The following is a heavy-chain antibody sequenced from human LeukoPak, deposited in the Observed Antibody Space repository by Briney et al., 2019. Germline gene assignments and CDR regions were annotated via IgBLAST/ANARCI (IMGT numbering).Heavy chain of an antibody. D-gene: IGHD4-17*01. Sequence: GALELSLSSPWFRVQYNYLILVRRAPGKGLQLVSIIYPNTNTYNAASVKGRFTISRDNSKNTIYLEIDSLTAEDTAVYYCARTNPVYGDYDYWGLGTLVTVYS. CDR1: FRVQYNY. CDR2: IYPNTNT. V-gene: IGHV3-53*01. CDR3: ARTNPVYGDYDY. J-gene: IGHJ4*02.